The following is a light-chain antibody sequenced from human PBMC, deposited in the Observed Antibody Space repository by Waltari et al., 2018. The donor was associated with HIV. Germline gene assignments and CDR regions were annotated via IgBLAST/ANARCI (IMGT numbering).Light chain of an antibody. J-gene: IGLJ2*01. CDR2: DVA. V-gene: IGLV2-14*03. CDR1: SSDVGGYNY. Sequence: QSALTQPASVSGSPGQSLSISCTGTSSDVGGYNYVSWYQQHPGKAPKLMIYDVANRPSGVSNRFSGSKSGNTASLTISGLQADDEADYYCSSYTSNSKWVFGGGTKLTVL. CDR3: SSYTSNSKWV.